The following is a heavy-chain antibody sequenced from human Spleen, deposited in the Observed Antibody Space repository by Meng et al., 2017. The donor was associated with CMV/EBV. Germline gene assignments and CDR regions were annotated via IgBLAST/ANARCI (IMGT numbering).Heavy chain of an antibody. CDR3: ARYSFGRNLDY. J-gene: IGHJ4*02. Sequence: LSCAASGFTVSSNYMSWVRQARGKGLEWVSVIYDGGTTYYADSVKGRFTISRDNSKNTLFLQMNGLRAEDTAVYYCARYSFGRNLDYWGQGTLVTVSS. CDR1: GFTVSSNY. D-gene: IGHD5-18*01. V-gene: IGHV3-53*01. CDR2: IYDGGTT.